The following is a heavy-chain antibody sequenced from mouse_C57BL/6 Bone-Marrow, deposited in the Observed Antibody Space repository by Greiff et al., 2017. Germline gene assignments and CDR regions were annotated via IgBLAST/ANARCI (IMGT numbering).Heavy chain of an antibody. Sequence: QVQLQQPGAELVKPGASVKLSCKASGYTFTSYWMHWVKQRPGQGLEWIGMIHPNSGSTNYNEKFKSKATLTVDKSSSTAYMQLSSLTSEDSAVYYWARESKRGAMDYWGQGTTVTVSS. CDR2: IHPNSGST. CDR1: GYTFTSYW. J-gene: IGHJ4*01. V-gene: IGHV1-64*01. D-gene: IGHD2-5*01. CDR3: ARESKRGAMDY.